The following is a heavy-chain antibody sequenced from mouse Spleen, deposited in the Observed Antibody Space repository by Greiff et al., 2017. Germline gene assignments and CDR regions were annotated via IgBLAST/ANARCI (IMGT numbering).Heavy chain of an antibody. Sequence: EVKVVESGGDLVKPGGSLKLSCAASGFTFSSYGMSWVRQTPDKRLEWVATISSGGSYTYYPDSVKGRFTISRDNAKNTLYLQMSSLKSEDTAMYYCARQVITTVVATEAMDYWGQGTSVTVSS. D-gene: IGHD1-1*01. CDR3: ARQVITTVVATEAMDY. CDR1: GFTFSSYG. CDR2: ISSGGSYT. J-gene: IGHJ4*01. V-gene: IGHV5-6*01.